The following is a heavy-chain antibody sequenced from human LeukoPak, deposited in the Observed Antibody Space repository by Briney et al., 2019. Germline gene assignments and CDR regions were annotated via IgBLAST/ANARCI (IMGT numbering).Heavy chain of an antibody. CDR3: ARGVVSTTVVNSVWAEYFQH. CDR2: INPSGGST. Sequence: GASVKVSCKASGYTFTSYYMHWVRQAPGQGLEWMGIINPSGGSTSYAQKFQGRVTMTRDMSTSTVYMELSSLRSEDTAVYYCARGVVSTTVVNSVWAEYFQHWGQGTLVAVSS. J-gene: IGHJ1*01. CDR1: GYTFTSYY. D-gene: IGHD4-23*01. V-gene: IGHV1-46*01.